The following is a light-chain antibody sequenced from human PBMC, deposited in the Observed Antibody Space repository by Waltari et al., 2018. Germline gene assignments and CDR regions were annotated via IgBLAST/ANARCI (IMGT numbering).Light chain of an antibody. CDR2: STN. V-gene: IGLV8-61*01. CDR3: MVYMGSGISNV. CDR1: SGSVSTSNY. J-gene: IGLJ6*01. Sequence: TVVTQEPSLSVSPGGTVALTCGLRSGSVSTSNYPSWYQQTPGQAPRTLIYSTNTRPSGVPDRFSGSILGNKAALTITGAQADDESDYYCMVYMGSGISNVFGSGTKLTVL.